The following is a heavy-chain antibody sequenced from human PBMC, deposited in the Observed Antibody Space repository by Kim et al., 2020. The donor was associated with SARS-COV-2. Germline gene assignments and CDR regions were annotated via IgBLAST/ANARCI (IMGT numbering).Heavy chain of an antibody. V-gene: IGHV3-7*01. Sequence: GGSLRHSCAASGFTFNTYWMNWVRQAPGKGLEWVANIKQDGSEIHYVDSAKGRFTISRENAKSSLYLQMNNLRDDDAAIYYCARGYCSGGRCYGAPDFWGQGTLVTVSS. D-gene: IGHD2-15*01. CDR1: GFTFNTYW. J-gene: IGHJ4*02. CDR2: IKQDGSEI. CDR3: ARGYCSGGRCYGAPDF.